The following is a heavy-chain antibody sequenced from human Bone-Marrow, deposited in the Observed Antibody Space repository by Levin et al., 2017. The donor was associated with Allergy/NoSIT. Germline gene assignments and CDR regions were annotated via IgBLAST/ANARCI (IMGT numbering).Heavy chain of an antibody. Sequence: ASVKVSCKTSGLTFNNDYMHWVRQAPGHGLEWIGIINPTGVSASYGQKFQGRVIMTRDTSTSTLYLELTSLRFDDTAVYYCARDRGTTSLYGMDVWGQGTTVIVSS. J-gene: IGHJ6*02. CDR3: ARDRGTTSLYGMDV. CDR1: GLTFNNDY. V-gene: IGHV1-46*02. D-gene: IGHD3-10*01. CDR2: INPTGVSA.